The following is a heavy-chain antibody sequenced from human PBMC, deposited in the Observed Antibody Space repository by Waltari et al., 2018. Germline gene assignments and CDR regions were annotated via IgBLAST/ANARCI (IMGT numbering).Heavy chain of an antibody. CDR1: GYTFSDFY. V-gene: IGHV1-2*06. CDR2: ISPMSGGT. J-gene: IGHJ4*02. Sequence: QVQLVQSGAEVKKPGASVKVPCKASGYTFSDFYIHWVRQAPGQGLEWMGRISPMSGGTHYAQKFQGRVTMTSDTSISTAYMELTGLTSDDTAVFYCAVQTHSFYFDYWGQGTPVTVSS. D-gene: IGHD3-16*02. CDR3: AVQTHSFYFDY.